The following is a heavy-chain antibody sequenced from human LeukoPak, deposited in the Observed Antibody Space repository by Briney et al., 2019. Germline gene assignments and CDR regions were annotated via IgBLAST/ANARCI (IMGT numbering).Heavy chain of an antibody. CDR3: TREDLCGGSVYRCGGSDS. D-gene: IGHD3-22*01. J-gene: IGHJ4*02. CDR2: INAYNGNT. CDR1: GYTFTNFA. Sequence: ASVKVSCKASGYTFTNFAISWVRQAPGEGLEWLGWINAYNGNTDYAQKVQDRVTMTADTSTSTAYMELRSLRSDDTAVYYCTREDLCGGSVYRCGGSDSWGQGTLVTVSS. V-gene: IGHV1-18*01.